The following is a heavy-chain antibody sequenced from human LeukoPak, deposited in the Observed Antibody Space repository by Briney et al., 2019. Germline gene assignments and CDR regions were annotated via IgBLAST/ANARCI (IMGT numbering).Heavy chain of an antibody. Sequence: PGGSLRLSCAASGFTFSNYYMNWVRQAPGKGLEWVSYISSSSTTIKYTDSVKGRFTISRDNAKNSLFLQMNSQRDEDTAVYYCARVSAYSSGWPLLDYWGQGALVTVSS. CDR3: ARVSAYSSGWPLLDY. CDR1: GFTFSNYY. J-gene: IGHJ4*02. CDR2: ISSSSTTI. D-gene: IGHD6-19*01. V-gene: IGHV3-48*02.